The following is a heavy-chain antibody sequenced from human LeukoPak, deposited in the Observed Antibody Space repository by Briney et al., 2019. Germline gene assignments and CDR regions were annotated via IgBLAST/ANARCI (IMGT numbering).Heavy chain of an antibody. J-gene: IGHJ4*02. CDR3: ARGASLTYYYDSSGFYSFDY. V-gene: IGHV1-2*07. CDR1: GFTFNGYY. CDR2: INPKSGGT. D-gene: IGHD3-22*01. Sequence: ASVKVSCKASGFTFNGYYIHFVRQAPAQGLEWMGWINPKSGGTKYAHDFQGRVIMTRDRPITTVYMELRSLSSDDAAVYYCARGASLTYYYDSSGFYSFDYWGQGSLVTVSS.